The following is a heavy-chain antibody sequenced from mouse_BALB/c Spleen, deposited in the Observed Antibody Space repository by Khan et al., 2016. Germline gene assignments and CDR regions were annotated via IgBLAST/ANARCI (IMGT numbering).Heavy chain of an antibody. CDR1: GFTFSDYY. CDR3: ARQGLGEFDY. CDR2: IRNGGGST. V-gene: IGHV5-12*02. J-gene: IGHJ2*01. D-gene: IGHD4-1*01. Sequence: EVQLQESGGGLVQPGGSLKLSCATSGFTFSDYYMYWVRQTPEKRLEWVAYIRNGGGSTYYPVTVKGRFTISRDNAKNALYLQMSRRKSEDTAMYYCARQGLGEFDYWGQGTTLTVSS.